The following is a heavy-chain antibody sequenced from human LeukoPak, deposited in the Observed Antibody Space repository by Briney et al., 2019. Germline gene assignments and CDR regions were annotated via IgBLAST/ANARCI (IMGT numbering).Heavy chain of an antibody. Sequence: HPGGSLRLSCAASGFTFSRYAMSWVRQAPGKGLEWVSAISGSGSSTYYADSVKGRFTISRDNSKNTLYLQMNSLRAEDTAVYYCAKDKHYDFWSGYPPDYWGQGTLVTVSS. D-gene: IGHD3-3*01. J-gene: IGHJ4*02. CDR2: ISGSGSST. V-gene: IGHV3-23*01. CDR1: GFTFSRYA. CDR3: AKDKHYDFWSGYPPDY.